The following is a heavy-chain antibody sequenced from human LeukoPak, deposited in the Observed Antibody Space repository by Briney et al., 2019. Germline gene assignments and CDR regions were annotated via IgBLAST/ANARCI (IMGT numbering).Heavy chain of an antibody. CDR3: ARDNYYGSGSPFDY. D-gene: IGHD3-10*01. CDR1: GFTFSSYW. CDR2: IKQDGSEK. V-gene: IGHV3-7*01. J-gene: IGHJ4*02. Sequence: GGSLRLSCAASGFTFSSYWMSWVRQAPGKGLEWVANIKQDGSEKYYVDSVKGRFTISRDNAKNSLYLQMNSLRAEDTAVYYCARDNYYGSGSPFDYWGQGTLVTVSS.